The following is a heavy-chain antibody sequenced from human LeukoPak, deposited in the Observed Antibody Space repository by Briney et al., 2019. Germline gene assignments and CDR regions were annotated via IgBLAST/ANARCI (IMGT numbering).Heavy chain of an antibody. CDR1: GLTFSSYW. J-gene: IGHJ5*02. Sequence: EGSLRLSCAASGLTFSSYWMHWVRQAPGKGLVWVSRISYDGGDPSYADSVKGRFTISRDNAKNTLYLQMNSLTAEDTAVYYCARGYSSRLYNWLDPWGQGTLVTVSS. CDR3: ARGYSSRLYNWLDP. D-gene: IGHD6-13*01. V-gene: IGHV3-74*01. CDR2: ISYDGGDP.